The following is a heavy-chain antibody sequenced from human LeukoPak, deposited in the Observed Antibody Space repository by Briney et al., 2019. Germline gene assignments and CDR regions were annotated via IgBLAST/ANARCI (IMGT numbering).Heavy chain of an antibody. D-gene: IGHD2-2*01. CDR3: ARESSTSCYVCSSFDP. V-gene: IGHV3-30-3*01. CDR1: GFTFSSYA. Sequence: GGSLRLSCAASGFTFSSYAMHWVRQAPGKGLEWVAVISYDGSNKYYADSVKGRFTISRDNSNNTLYLQMNSLKPEDTAVYCCARESSTSCYVCSSFDPWGQGTLVTVSS. J-gene: IGHJ5*02. CDR2: ISYDGSNK.